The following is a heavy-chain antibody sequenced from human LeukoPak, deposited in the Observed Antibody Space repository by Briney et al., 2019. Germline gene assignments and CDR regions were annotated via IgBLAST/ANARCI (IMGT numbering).Heavy chain of an antibody. CDR3: AKSPVHYSSGWYYFDY. D-gene: IGHD6-19*01. CDR2: ISYDGSNK. V-gene: IGHV3-30*18. CDR1: GFTFSSYG. Sequence: PGGSLRLSCAASGFTFSSYGMHWVRQAPGKGLEWVAVISYDGSNKYYADSVKGRFTISRDNSKNTLYLQMNSLRAEDTAVYYCAKSPVHYSSGWYYFDYWGQGTLVTVSS. J-gene: IGHJ4*02.